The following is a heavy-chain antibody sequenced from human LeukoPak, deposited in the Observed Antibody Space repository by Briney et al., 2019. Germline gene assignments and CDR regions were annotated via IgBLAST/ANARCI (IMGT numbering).Heavy chain of an antibody. Sequence: LPGGSLRLSCEASGSTFGSHAMYWVRQAPGKGLEWVAGIFGSGGSPHYADPVKGRFTISRDNSRNTVYLQINSLRAEDTAVYYCGKTTVGYSSGQKPAWPVDYWGQGTLVTVSS. CDR3: GKTTVGYSSGQKPAWPVDY. CDR2: IFGSGGSP. D-gene: IGHD5-18*01. V-gene: IGHV3-23*01. CDR1: GSTFGSHA. J-gene: IGHJ4*02.